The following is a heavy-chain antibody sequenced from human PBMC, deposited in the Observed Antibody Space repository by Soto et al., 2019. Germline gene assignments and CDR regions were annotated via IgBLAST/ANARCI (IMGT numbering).Heavy chain of an antibody. J-gene: IGHJ4*02. CDR2: IYYSGST. V-gene: IGHV4-31*03. CDR3: ARVDIPLYYFDY. Sequence: SETLSLTCTVSGGSISSGGYYWSWIRQHPGKGLEWIGYIYYSGSTYYNPSLKSRVTISVDTSKNQFSLKLSSLTAADTAVYYCARVDIPLYYFDYWGQGTLVTVSS. D-gene: IGHD2-2*02. CDR1: GGSISSGGYY.